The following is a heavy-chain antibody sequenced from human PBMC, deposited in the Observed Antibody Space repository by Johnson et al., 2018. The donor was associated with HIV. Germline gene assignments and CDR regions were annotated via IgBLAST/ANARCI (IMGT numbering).Heavy chain of an antibody. CDR1: RFTVSSNY. V-gene: IGHV3-53*01. CDR2: IYSGGST. D-gene: IGHD1-26*01. Sequence: VQLVESGGGLIQPGGSLRLSCAASRFTVSSNYMSWVRQAPGKGLEWVSVIYSGGSTYYADSVKGRFTISRDNAKNSLYLQMNSLRAEDTAVYYCARDRGLWERNGAGAFDIWGQGTMVTVSS. CDR3: ARDRGLWERNGAGAFDI. J-gene: IGHJ3*02.